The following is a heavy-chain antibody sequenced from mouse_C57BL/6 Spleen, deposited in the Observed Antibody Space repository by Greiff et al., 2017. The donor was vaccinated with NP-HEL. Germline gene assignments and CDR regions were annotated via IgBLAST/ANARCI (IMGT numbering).Heavy chain of an antibody. Sequence: VQLQQSGPGLVAPSQCLSITCTVSGFSLTSYGVDWVRQSPGKGLEWLGVIWGVGSTNYNSALKSRLSISKEHSKSQVFLKMNSLQTDDTAMYYCASDGASGSPFAYWGQGTLVTVSA. V-gene: IGHV2-6*01. CDR1: GFSLTSYG. D-gene: IGHD6-1*01. J-gene: IGHJ3*01. CDR3: ASDGASGSPFAY. CDR2: IWGVGST.